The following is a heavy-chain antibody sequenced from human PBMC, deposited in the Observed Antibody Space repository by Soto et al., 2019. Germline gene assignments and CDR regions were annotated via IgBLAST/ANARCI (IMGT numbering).Heavy chain of an antibody. J-gene: IGHJ3*02. D-gene: IGHD6-13*01. CDR1: GGAISSYY. Sequence: SETLSLTCTVSGGAISSYYWSWIRQPPGKGLEWIGYIYYSGSTNYNPSLKSRVTISVDTSKNQFSLKLIPVTAADTAVYYCAREGGSSWFDAFDIWGQGRMVTVSS. V-gene: IGHV4-59*01. CDR3: AREGGSSWFDAFDI. CDR2: IYYSGST.